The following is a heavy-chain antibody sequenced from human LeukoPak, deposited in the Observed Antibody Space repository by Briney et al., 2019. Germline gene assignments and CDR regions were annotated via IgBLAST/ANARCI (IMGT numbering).Heavy chain of an antibody. CDR2: IVVGSGNT. D-gene: IGHD3-22*01. Sequence: VASVTVSCTASGFTFTSSAVQWVRQARGQRLEWIGWIVVGSGNTNYAQKFQERVTITRDMSTSTAYMELSSLRSEDTAVYYCAAVNSSPASGLDPWGQGTLVTVSS. CDR3: AAVNSSPASGLDP. CDR1: GFTFTSSA. V-gene: IGHV1-58*01. J-gene: IGHJ5*02.